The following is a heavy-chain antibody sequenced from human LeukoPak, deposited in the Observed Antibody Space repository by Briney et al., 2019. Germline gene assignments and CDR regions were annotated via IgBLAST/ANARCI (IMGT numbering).Heavy chain of an antibody. D-gene: IGHD3-22*01. CDR2: INHSGST. CDR1: GGSFSGYY. V-gene: IGHV4-34*01. J-gene: IGHJ4*02. Sequence: PSETLSLTCAVYGGSFSGYYWSWIRQPPGKGLEWIGEINHSGSTNYNPSLKSRVTISVDTSKNQFSLKLSSVTAADTAVYYCAISQWLRVGSIDYWGQGTLVTVSS. CDR3: AISQWLRVGSIDY.